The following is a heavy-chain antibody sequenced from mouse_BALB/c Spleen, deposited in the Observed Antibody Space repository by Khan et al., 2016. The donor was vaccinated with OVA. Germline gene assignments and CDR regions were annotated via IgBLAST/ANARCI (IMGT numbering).Heavy chain of an antibody. V-gene: IGHV5-6-5*01. Sequence: EVELVESGGDSVKPGGSLKLSCAVSGFTFSTYAMSWVRQTPEKRLEWVASISSGGSTYYPDSVKGRFTISRDNARNLVYLQMTSLRSEDMAMYYWAREAYRYDEYYFDYWGQGTTLTVSS. CDR1: GFTFSTYA. D-gene: IGHD2-14*01. CDR3: AREAYRYDEYYFDY. CDR2: ISSGGST. J-gene: IGHJ2*01.